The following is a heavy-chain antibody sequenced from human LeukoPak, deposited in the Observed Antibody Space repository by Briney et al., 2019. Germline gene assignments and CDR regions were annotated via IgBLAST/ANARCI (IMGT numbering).Heavy chain of an antibody. Sequence: GGSLRLSCAASGFIFSSYAMSWVRQAPGKGLEWVSTISGSGGSTYYADSVKGRFTISRDNSKNTVYLQMNSLRAEDTAVYYCEKDRSFFKDLCHGDFDGGARETLATVSS. D-gene: IGHD3-16*01. V-gene: IGHV3-23*01. CDR1: GFIFSSYA. CDR3: EKDRSFFKDLCHGDFDG. J-gene: IGHJ4*02. CDR2: ISGSGGST.